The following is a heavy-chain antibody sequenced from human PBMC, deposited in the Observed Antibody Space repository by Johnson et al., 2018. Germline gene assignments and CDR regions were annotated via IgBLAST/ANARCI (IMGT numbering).Heavy chain of an antibody. D-gene: IGHD4-23*01. CDR3: ARASVSGNSCCYYYLDV. V-gene: IGHV3-11*04. CDR1: GFTLSDYH. Sequence: QVQLVQSGGALVKPGGSLRLSCEASGFTLSDYHMSWIRQAPGSGPEWVSYISPSGTRIYYADSVKGRFTISRDTSKNSQYLQMDSLRADDTAVYYCARASVSGNSCCYYYLDVWGKGTTVTVS. J-gene: IGHJ6*03. CDR2: ISPSGTRI.